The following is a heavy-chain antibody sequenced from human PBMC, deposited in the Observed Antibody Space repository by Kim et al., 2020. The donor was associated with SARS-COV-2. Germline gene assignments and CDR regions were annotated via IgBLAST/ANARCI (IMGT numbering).Heavy chain of an antibody. V-gene: IGHV1-69*01. D-gene: IGHD3-3*01. CDR3: ARNRGGGCFCVFDY. Sequence: YAQKVQGRITITADESTSTAYMELRMLRSEDTAMYYCARNRGGGCFCVFDYWGQGTLVTVSS. J-gene: IGHJ4*02.